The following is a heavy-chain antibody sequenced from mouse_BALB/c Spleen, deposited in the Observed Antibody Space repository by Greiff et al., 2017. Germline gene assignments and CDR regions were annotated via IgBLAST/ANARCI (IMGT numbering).Heavy chain of an antibody. D-gene: IGHD2-12*01. CDR3: ARGTIRDY. Sequence: VQLQQSGAELAKPGASVKMSCKASGYTFTSYWMHWVKQRPGQGLEWIGYINPSTGYTEYNQKFKDKATLTADKSSSTAYMQLSSLTSEDSAVYYCARGTIRDYWGQGTTLTVSS. J-gene: IGHJ2*01. CDR1: GYTFTSYW. CDR2: INPSTGYT. V-gene: IGHV1-7*01.